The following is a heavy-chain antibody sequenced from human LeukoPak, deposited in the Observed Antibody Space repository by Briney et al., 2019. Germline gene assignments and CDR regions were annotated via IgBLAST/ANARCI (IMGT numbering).Heavy chain of an antibody. Sequence: ASVTVSCKASGYTFTSYGISWVRQAPGQGLEWMGWISAHNGKKNYAQKYQGRVTMTTDTSTSTVYMELRSLRSDDTAVYYCAREPPNDFDTSGYEGYFDYWGQGTLVTVSS. CDR3: AREPPNDFDTSGYEGYFDY. CDR2: ISAHNGKK. CDR1: GYTFTSYG. J-gene: IGHJ4*02. D-gene: IGHD3-22*01. V-gene: IGHV1-18*01.